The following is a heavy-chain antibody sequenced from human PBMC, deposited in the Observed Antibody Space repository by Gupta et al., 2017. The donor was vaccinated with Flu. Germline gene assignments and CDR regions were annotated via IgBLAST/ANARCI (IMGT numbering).Heavy chain of an antibody. CDR1: GFTFSSYG. D-gene: IGHD6-19*01. CDR2: ISYDGSNK. CDR3: AKDWNQKQWLVRGWFDP. Sequence: QVQLVESGGGVVQPERSLRLACAASGFTFSSYGMHWVRQAPGKGLEWVAVISYDGSNKYYADSVKGRFTISRDNSKNTLYLQMNSLRAEDTAVYYCAKDWNQKQWLVRGWFDPWGQGTLVTVSS. V-gene: IGHV3-30*18. J-gene: IGHJ5*02.